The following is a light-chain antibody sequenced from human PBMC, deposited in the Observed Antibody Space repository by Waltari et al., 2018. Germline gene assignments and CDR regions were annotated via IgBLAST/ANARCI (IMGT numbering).Light chain of an antibody. J-gene: IGKJ1*01. CDR3: QHYVRLPAT. V-gene: IGKV3-20*01. CDR1: QRVGTT. Sequence: EIVLTQSPGTLSLSPGARANLSCRASQRVGTTLAWYQQKPGQAPRLLIYHASLRATGIPDRFSGSGSGTDFSLTISRLEPEDFAVYYCQHYVRLPATFGQGTKVEIK. CDR2: HAS.